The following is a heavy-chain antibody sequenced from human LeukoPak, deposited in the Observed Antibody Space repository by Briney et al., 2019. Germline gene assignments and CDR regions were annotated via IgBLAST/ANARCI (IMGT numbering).Heavy chain of an antibody. CDR3: ARLPYYYGSGSYYKGWFDP. CDR2: IYPVDSDT. J-gene: IGHJ5*02. V-gene: IGHV5-51*01. D-gene: IGHD3-10*01. Sequence: GESLKISCKGSGYSFTSYWIGWVRQMLGKGLEWMGIIYPVDSDTRYSPSFQGQVTISADKSISTAYLQWSSLKASDTAMYYCARLPYYYGSGSYYKGWFDPWGQGTLVTVSS. CDR1: GYSFTSYW.